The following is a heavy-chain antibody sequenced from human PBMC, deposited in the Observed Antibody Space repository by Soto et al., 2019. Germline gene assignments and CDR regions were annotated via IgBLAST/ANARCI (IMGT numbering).Heavy chain of an antibody. CDR1: GFTFSNAW. V-gene: IGHV3-15*01. D-gene: IGHD2-2*01. Sequence: PGGSLRLSCAASGFTFSNAWMSWVRQAPGKGLEWVGRIKSKTDGGTTDYAAPVKGRFTISRDDSKNTLYLQMNSLKTEDTAAYYCTTVPPVSTHYYYYFGMDVWVQGTTVTVSS. CDR2: IKSKTDGGTT. CDR3: TTVPPVSTHYYYYFGMDV. J-gene: IGHJ6*02.